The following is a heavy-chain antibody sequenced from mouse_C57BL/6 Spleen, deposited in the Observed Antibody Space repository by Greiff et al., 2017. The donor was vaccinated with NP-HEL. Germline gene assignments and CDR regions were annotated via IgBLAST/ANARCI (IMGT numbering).Heavy chain of an antibody. Sequence: EVQLVESGGGLVKPGGSLKLSCAASGFTFSSYAMSWVRQTPEKRLEWVATISDGGSYTYYPDNVKGRFTISRDNAKNNLYLQMSHLKSEDTAMYYCARESYYYGSSGYFDVWGTGTTVTVSS. V-gene: IGHV5-4*01. J-gene: IGHJ1*03. CDR3: ARESYYYGSSGYFDV. CDR1: GFTFSSYA. D-gene: IGHD1-1*01. CDR2: ISDGGSYT.